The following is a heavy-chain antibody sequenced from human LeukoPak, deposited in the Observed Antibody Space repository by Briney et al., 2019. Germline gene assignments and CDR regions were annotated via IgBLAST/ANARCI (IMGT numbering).Heavy chain of an antibody. J-gene: IGHJ6*02. CDR2: FDPEDGKT. V-gene: IGHV1-24*01. CDR1: GYTLTGLS. Sequence: GASVKVSCKVSGYTLTGLSMFWVRQAPGKGLEWMGSFDPEDGKTIYAQKFQGRVTMTEDTSTDTAYMELSSLRSEDTAVYYCATGYLVTAGLMDVWGQGTTVTVSS. D-gene: IGHD6-13*01. CDR3: ATGYLVTAGLMDV.